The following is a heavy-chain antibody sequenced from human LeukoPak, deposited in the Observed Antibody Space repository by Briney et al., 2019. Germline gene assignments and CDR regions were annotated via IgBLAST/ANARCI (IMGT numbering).Heavy chain of an antibody. CDR3: AKGALGTFYSHFDS. V-gene: IGHV3-23*01. CDR2: VFGSGGNT. D-gene: IGHD3-10*01. J-gene: IGHJ4*02. Sequence: PGGSLRLSCAASGFTFSSYALNCVRQAPGKGLEWVSAVFGSGGNTYYADSVKGRFTISRENSNNTLYLQMSSLRAEDAAIYYCAKGALGTFYSHFDSWGQGTLVTVSS. CDR1: GFTFSSYA.